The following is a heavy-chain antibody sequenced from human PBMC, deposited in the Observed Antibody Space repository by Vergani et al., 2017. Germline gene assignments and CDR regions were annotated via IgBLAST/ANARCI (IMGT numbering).Heavy chain of an antibody. CDR3: ARVGIAAAGTVRRVDWFDP. V-gene: IGHV4-61*01. D-gene: IGHD6-13*01. Sequence: QVQLQESGPGLVKPSETLSLTCTVSGGSVSSGSYYWSWIRQPPGKGLEWIGYIYYSGSTNYNPSLKSRVTISVDTSKNQFSLKLSSVTAADTAVYYCARVGIAAAGTVRRVDWFDPWGQGTLVTVSS. CDR1: GGSVSSGSYY. J-gene: IGHJ5*02. CDR2: IYYSGST.